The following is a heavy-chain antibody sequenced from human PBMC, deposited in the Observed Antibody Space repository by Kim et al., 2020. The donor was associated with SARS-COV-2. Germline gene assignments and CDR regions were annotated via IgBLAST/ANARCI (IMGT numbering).Heavy chain of an antibody. Sequence: YADAVKGRFPITRDNSKNTLYLQMNSLRVEDTAVYYCAKDTLITVITVSDYWGQGTLVTVSS. J-gene: IGHJ4*02. CDR3: AKDTLITVITVSDY. D-gene: IGHD4-17*01. V-gene: IGHV3-23*01.